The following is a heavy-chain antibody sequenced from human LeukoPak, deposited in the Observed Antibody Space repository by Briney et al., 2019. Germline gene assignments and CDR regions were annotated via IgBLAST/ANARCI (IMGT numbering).Heavy chain of an antibody. CDR1: GFTFSTYW. J-gene: IGHJ6*03. V-gene: IGHV3-7*03. CDR3: AKEISSSWYFEYYYYMDV. CDR2: IKQDESEK. Sequence: GGSLRLSCAASGFTFSTYWMSWVRQAPGKGLEWVANIKQDESEKYYVDSVKGRFTISRDNAKNTLYLQMNSLRAEDTAVYYCAKEISSSWYFEYYYYMDVWGKGTTVTISS. D-gene: IGHD6-13*01.